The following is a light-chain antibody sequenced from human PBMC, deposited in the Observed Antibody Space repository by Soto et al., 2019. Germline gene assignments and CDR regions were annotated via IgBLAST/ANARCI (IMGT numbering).Light chain of an antibody. V-gene: IGKV3-20*01. CDR1: QSVSSSY. Sequence: EIVLTQSPGTLSFSPGERATLSCRASQSVSSSYLAWYQQKPGQAPRLLIYGASSRATGIPDRFSGSGSGTDFTLTISRLEPEDFAVYYCQQYGNSPGFTFGPGTKVDIK. CDR2: GAS. CDR3: QQYGNSPGFT. J-gene: IGKJ3*01.